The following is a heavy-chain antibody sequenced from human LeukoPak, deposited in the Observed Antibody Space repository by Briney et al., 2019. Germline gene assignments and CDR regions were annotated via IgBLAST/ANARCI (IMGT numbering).Heavy chain of an antibody. CDR3: AASGGYFDY. J-gene: IGHJ4*02. D-gene: IGHD3-10*01. V-gene: IGHV4-59*01. Sequence: SETLSLTCTVSGGSISSYYWSWIRQPPGKGLEWIGYIYYSGSTNYNPSLKSRVTISVGTSKNQFSLKLSSVTAADTAVYYCAASGGYFDYWGRGTLVTVSS. CDR1: GGSISSYY. CDR2: IYYSGST.